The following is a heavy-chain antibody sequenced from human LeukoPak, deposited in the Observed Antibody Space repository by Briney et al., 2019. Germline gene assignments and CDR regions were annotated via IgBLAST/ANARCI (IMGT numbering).Heavy chain of an antibody. CDR2: IIPILGIA. CDR3: ARDPPVTSPLIGNWFDP. D-gene: IGHD2-2*01. CDR1: GGTFSSYA. J-gene: IGHJ5*02. Sequence: SVKVSCKASGGTFSSYAISWVRQAPGQGLEWMGRIIPILGIANYAQKFQGRVTITADKSTSTAYMELSSLRSEDTAVYYCARDPPVTSPLIGNWFDPWGQGTLVTVSS. V-gene: IGHV1-69*04.